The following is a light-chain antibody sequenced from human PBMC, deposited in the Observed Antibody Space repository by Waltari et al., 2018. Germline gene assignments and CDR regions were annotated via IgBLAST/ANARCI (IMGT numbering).Light chain of an antibody. CDR2: RNF. CDR3: AAWDDSLSGWV. CDR1: SSSIGSNY. Sequence: QSVLTQPPSASGTPGQRVSISCSGGSSSIGSNYVSWYQQIPGTAPKLLIYRNFQRPSGVPARISGSKSGTSASLAISGLRPEDEADYYCAAWDDSLSGWVFGGGTKLTVL. V-gene: IGLV1-47*01. J-gene: IGLJ3*02.